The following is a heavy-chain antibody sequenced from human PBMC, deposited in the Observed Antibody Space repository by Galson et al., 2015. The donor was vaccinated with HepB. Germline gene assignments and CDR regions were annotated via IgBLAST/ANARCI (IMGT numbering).Heavy chain of an antibody. V-gene: IGHV3-30*18. CDR3: AKAADYYAGSPISFLFDS. CDR2: ISTDGSTK. Sequence: SLRLSCAASGFTFSSYGMHWVRQAPGKGLEWVAVISTDGSTKYYADSVKGRFTISRDNSKNTLYLQMDSLRAEDTAVYHCAKAADYYAGSPISFLFDSLGQGTLVTVSS. D-gene: IGHD3-10*01. J-gene: IGHJ4*02. CDR1: GFTFSSYG.